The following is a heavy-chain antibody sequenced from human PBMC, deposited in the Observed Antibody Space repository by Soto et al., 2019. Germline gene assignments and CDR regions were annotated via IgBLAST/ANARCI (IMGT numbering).Heavy chain of an antibody. CDR1: GYTFTNFH. CDR3: ARGSPGPVDH. D-gene: IGHD3-10*01. J-gene: IGHJ4*02. Sequence: QVQLVQSGAEVRKPGSSVKVSCKSSGYTFTNFHFNWVRQATGQGLEWIGWMNPYSGDTGYAQNCQGRVTMTKDTTINTDEMEMTSLTSDDTAVYYCARGSPGPVDHWGQGTPVTVSS. V-gene: IGHV1-8*02. CDR2: MNPYSGDT.